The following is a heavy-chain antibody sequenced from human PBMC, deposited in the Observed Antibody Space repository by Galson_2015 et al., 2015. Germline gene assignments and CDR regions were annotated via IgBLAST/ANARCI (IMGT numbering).Heavy chain of an antibody. CDR2: IYYSGST. V-gene: IGHV4-59*01. CDR3: ARAPIVPYAFDI. CDR1: GGSISSYY. D-gene: IGHD2-2*01. J-gene: IGHJ3*02. Sequence: TLSLTCTVSGGSISSYYWSWIRQPPGKGLEWIAYIYYSGSTNYNPSLKSRVTISIDTSKNQFSLKLSSVTAADTAVYYCARAPIVPYAFDIWGQGTMVTVSS.